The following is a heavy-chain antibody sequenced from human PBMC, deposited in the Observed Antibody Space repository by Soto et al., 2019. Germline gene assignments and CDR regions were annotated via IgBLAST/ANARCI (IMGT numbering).Heavy chain of an antibody. Sequence: QVQLVQYGAEVKKPGSSVKVSCTTSGGTISSFGMNWVRQAPGQGLERMGGIVPIDGSTKYAEKFQGRVTITADASTSTVYMDLSSLRSEDSAVYYCARSFTKSRCGGVAFDYWGQGTLLTVSP. CDR1: GGTISSFG. CDR2: IVPIDGST. CDR3: ARSFTKSRCGGVAFDY. J-gene: IGHJ4*02. D-gene: IGHD3-3*01. V-gene: IGHV1-69*01.